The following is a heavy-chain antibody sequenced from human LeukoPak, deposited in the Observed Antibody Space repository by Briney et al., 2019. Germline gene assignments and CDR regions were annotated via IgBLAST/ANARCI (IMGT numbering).Heavy chain of an antibody. CDR3: ARFKGFVGFGELLSPGKYYYYGMDV. CDR1: GYSISSSNW. V-gene: IGHV4-28*01. J-gene: IGHJ6*02. CDR2: IYYSGST. D-gene: IGHD3-10*01. Sequence: PSDTLSLTCAVSGYSISSSNWWGWIRQPPGKGLEWIGYIYYSGSTYYNPSLKSRVTMSVDTSKNQFSLKLSSVTAADTAVYYCARFKGFVGFGELLSPGKYYYYGMDVWGQGTTVTVSS.